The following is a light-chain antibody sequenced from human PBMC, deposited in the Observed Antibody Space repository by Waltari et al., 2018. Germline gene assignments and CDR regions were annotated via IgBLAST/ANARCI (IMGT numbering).Light chain of an antibody. Sequence: DIVMTQSPLSLPVTPGKPASISCRSSQSLLHNNKYNYLDWYLQRPGQSPQLLIYLGSNRASWVPDRFSGSGSGTDFTLKISRVEAEDVGVYYCMQALQTPRTFGQGTKLEIK. J-gene: IGKJ2*01. CDR2: LGS. CDR3: MQALQTPRT. CDR1: QSLLHNNKYNY. V-gene: IGKV2-28*01.